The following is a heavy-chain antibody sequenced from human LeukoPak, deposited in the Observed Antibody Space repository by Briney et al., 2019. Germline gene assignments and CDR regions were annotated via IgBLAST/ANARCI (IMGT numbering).Heavy chain of an antibody. CDR3: AKTPGGAGSLGCCSGGSCYSALYYYGMDV. CDR2: TSYDGTNE. D-gene: IGHD2-15*01. CDR1: GFTFSGYA. V-gene: IGHV3-30-3*02. Sequence: PGGSLRLSCAASGFTFSGYAMHWVRQAPGKGLEWVAVTSYDGTNEYYADSVKGRFTISRDNSKNTLYLQMNSLRAEDTAVYYCAKTPGGAGSLGCCSGGSCYSALYYYGMDVWGQGTTVTVSS. J-gene: IGHJ6*02.